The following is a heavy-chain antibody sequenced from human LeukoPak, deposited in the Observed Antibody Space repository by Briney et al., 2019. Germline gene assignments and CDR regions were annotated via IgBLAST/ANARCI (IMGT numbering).Heavy chain of an antibody. J-gene: IGHJ3*02. D-gene: IGHD1-26*01. CDR3: ARWLMRATTRDAFDI. CDR1: GYTFTDYY. CDR2: INPNNGGT. V-gene: IGHV1-2*02. Sequence: ASVKVSCKASGYTFTDYYIHWVRQAPGQGLQWMAWINPNNGGTNYAQKFQGRVTLTTDTPISTAYMELSGLRSDDTAVYYCARWLMRATTRDAFDIWGQGTMVTVSS.